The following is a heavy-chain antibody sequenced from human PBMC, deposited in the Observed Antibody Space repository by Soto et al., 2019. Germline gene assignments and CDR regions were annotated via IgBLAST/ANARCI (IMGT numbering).Heavy chain of an antibody. V-gene: IGHV5-51*01. CDR2: IYPSDSDA. CDR1: GYGFTSNW. CDR3: ARVNSSGGEFDY. J-gene: IGHJ4*02. D-gene: IGHD6-19*01. Sequence: GESLKISCKGSGYGFTSNWIGWVRQMPGEGLEWMGIIYPSDSDARYSPAFQGQVTISADKSISTAYLQWDRLEASDSAMYYCARVNSSGGEFDYWGQGTLVTVSS.